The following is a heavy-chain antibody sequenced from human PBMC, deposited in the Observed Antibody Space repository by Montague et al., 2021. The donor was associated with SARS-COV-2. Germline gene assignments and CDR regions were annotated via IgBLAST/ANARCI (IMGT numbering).Heavy chain of an antibody. CDR1: GFSLSTSGMR. CDR2: IDWDXDK. V-gene: IGHV2-70*04. J-gene: IGHJ4*02. D-gene: IGHD3-9*01. CDR3: ARSYYDILTAYYTPFDY. Sequence: PALVKPTQTLTLTCTFSGFSLSTSGMRASWIRQPPGKALEWLARIDWDXDKFYSTSLKTRLTISKDTSKNQVVLTMTNMDPVDTATYYCARSYYDILTAYYTPFDYWGQGTLDTVSS.